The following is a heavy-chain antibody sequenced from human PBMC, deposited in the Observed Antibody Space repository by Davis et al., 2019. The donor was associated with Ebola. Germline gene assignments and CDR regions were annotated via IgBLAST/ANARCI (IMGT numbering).Heavy chain of an antibody. V-gene: IGHV3-74*01. Sequence: GESLKISCAASGFTFRSYWMYWVRQAPGKGLVWVSCINTDGSSTSYADSVKGRFTISRDNSKNTLYLQMNSLRAEDTAVYYCARPYSGSYQFENWGQGTLVTVSS. J-gene: IGHJ4*02. CDR1: GFTFRSYW. CDR2: INTDGSST. CDR3: ARPYSGSYQFEN. D-gene: IGHD1-26*01.